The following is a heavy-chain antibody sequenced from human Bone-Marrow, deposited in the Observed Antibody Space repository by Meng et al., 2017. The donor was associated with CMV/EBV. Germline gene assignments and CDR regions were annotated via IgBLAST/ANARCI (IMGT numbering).Heavy chain of an antibody. D-gene: IGHD3-22*01. V-gene: IGHV4-30-4*01. CDR2: IYYSGST. Sequence: QVQLQESGPGLGKPSQTLSRTCTVSVGAISSGDYYWSWIRQPPGKGLEWIGYIYYSGSTYYNPSLKSRVTISVDTSKNQFSLKLSSVTAADTAVYYCARDEGASTDSSGYYYLNYWGQGTLVTVSS. CDR1: VGAISSGDYY. J-gene: IGHJ4*02. CDR3: ARDEGASTDSSGYYYLNY.